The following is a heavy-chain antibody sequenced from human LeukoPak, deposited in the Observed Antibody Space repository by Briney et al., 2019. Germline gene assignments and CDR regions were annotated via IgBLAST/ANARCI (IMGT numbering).Heavy chain of an antibody. Sequence: GGSLRLSCAASGFTFSSYSMNWVRQAPGKGLEWVPSISSSSSYIYYADSVKGRFTISRDNAKNSLYLQMNSLRAEDTAVYYCARVNTYYDFWSGLSGWFDPWGQGTLVTVSS. CDR3: ARVNTYYDFWSGLSGWFDP. D-gene: IGHD3-3*01. CDR2: ISSSSSYI. J-gene: IGHJ5*02. V-gene: IGHV3-21*01. CDR1: GFTFSSYS.